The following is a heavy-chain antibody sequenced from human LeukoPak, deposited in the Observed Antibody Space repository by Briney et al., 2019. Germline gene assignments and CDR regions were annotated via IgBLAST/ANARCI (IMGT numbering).Heavy chain of an antibody. CDR2: ISYDGSNK. Sequence: GGSLRLSCAASGFTFSSYAMHWVRQAPGKGLEWVAVISYDGSNKYYADSVKGRFTISRDNSKNTLYLQMNSLRAEDTAVYYCAKDFHSYGPHSFDYWGQGTLVTVSS. CDR3: AKDFHSYGPHSFDY. CDR1: GFTFSSYA. V-gene: IGHV3-30*04. D-gene: IGHD5-18*01. J-gene: IGHJ4*02.